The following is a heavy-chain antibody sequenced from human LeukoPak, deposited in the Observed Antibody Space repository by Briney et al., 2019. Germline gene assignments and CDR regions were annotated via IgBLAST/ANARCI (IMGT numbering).Heavy chain of an antibody. CDR2: IYYSGST. D-gene: IGHD6-13*01. CDR3: ARAGYSSSWSTPADY. J-gene: IGHJ4*02. CDR1: GGSISSGDYY. V-gene: IGHV4-30-4*02. Sequence: SETLSLTCTVSGGSISSGDYYWSWIRQPPGKGLEWIGYIYYSGSTYYNPSLKSRVTISVDTSKNQFSLKLSSVTAADTAVYYCARAGYSSSWSTPADYWGQGTLVTVSS.